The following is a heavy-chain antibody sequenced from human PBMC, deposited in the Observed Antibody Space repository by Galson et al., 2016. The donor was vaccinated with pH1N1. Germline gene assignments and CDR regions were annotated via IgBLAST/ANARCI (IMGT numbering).Heavy chain of an antibody. J-gene: IGHJ6*02. D-gene: IGHD2/OR15-2a*01. CDR2: IYKDGST. Sequence: ETLSLTCSVSGVSISSHYWSWIRQPAGKGLEWIGRIYKDGSTKYNPSLKSRVTMSGEKSKNQFSLKLTSVTAADTAVYYCARENIVLGEGWTYGMDVWGQGTTVTVSS. CDR3: ARENIVLGEGWTYGMDV. V-gene: IGHV4-4*07. CDR1: GVSISSHY.